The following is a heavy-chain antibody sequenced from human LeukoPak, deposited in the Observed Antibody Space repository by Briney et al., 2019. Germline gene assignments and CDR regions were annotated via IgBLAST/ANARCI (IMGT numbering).Heavy chain of an antibody. CDR1: GFTFSGSA. CDR2: IRRKANSYAT. V-gene: IGHV3-73*01. D-gene: IGHD3-16*02. CDR3: TRRNDYVWGSYLDN. Sequence: GGSQRLFCAASGFTFSGSAMHWVRQASGKGLEWVGRIRRKANSYATAYAASVKGRFTISRDDSKNTAYLQMNSLKTEDTAVYYWTRRNDYVWGSYLDNWGQGTLVTVSS. J-gene: IGHJ4*02.